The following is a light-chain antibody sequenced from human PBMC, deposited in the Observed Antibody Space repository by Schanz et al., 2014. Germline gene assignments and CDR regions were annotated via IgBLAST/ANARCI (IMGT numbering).Light chain of an antibody. CDR1: QSVSSSY. V-gene: IGKV3-20*01. J-gene: IGKJ1*01. Sequence: EIVLTQSPGTLSLSPGERATLSCRASQSVSSSYLAWYQQKPGQAPRLLIYGASSRATGIPGRFSGSGSGTDFTLTISRLEPEDFAVYYCQQYGSSPRTFGQGTTVEIK. CDR2: GAS. CDR3: QQYGSSPRT.